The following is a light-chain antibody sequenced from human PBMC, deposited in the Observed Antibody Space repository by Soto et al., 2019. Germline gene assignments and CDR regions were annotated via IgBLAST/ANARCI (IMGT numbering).Light chain of an antibody. V-gene: IGKV3D-15*01. CDR3: QQYNNWWT. Sequence: EFVLTQSPGTLSLSPGERATLSCRASQSVSSYLAWYQQKPGQAPRLLIYGASSRATGIPDRFSGSXSGTDFTLTISSLQSEDFAVYYCQQYNNWWTFGQGTKLDIK. J-gene: IGKJ1*01. CDR1: QSVSSY. CDR2: GAS.